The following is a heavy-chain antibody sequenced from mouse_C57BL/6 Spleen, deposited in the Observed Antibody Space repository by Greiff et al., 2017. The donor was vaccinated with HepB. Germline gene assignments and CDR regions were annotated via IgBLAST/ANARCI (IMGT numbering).Heavy chain of an antibody. CDR2: ISSGGDYI. V-gene: IGHV5-9-1*02. J-gene: IGHJ2*01. CDR3: TRDANWDREDYFDY. CDR1: GFTFSSYA. D-gene: IGHD4-1*01. Sequence: EVKVVESGEGLVKPGGSLKLSCAASGFTFSSYAMSWVRQTPEKRLEWVAYISSGGDYIYYADTVKGRFTISRDNARNTLYLQMSSMKSEDTAMYYCTRDANWDREDYFDYWGQGTTLTVSS.